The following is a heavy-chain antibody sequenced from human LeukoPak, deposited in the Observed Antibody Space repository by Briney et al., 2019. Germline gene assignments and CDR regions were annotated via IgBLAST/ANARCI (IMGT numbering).Heavy chain of an antibody. Sequence: KPGGSLRLSCAASGFTFSSYSMNWVRQAPGKGLEWVSSISSSSSYIYYAESVKGRFTISRDNAKNSLYLQMNSLRAEDTAVYYCARDLNWNYVPWGQGTLVTVSS. CDR3: ARDLNWNYVP. D-gene: IGHD1-7*01. CDR1: GFTFSSYS. V-gene: IGHV3-21*01. CDR2: ISSSSSYI. J-gene: IGHJ5*02.